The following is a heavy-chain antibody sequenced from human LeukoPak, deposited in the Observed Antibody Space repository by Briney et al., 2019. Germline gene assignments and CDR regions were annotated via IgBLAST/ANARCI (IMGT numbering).Heavy chain of an antibody. D-gene: IGHD3-22*01. CDR1: GFTLSSHN. CDR2: ISSSGSIT. J-gene: IGHJ4*02. V-gene: IGHV3-48*01. CDR3: ARGSTYYDSSGQVPFDY. Sequence: GGSLRLSCVASGFTLSSHNINWVRQAPGKGLEWVSHISSSGSITYYGDSVKGRITISRDNAKNSVSLYMNSLRAEDTAVYYCARGSTYYDSSGQVPFDYWGQGTLVTVSS.